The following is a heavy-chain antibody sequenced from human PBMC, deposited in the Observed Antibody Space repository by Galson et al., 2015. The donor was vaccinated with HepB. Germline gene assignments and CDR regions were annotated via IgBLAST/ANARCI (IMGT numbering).Heavy chain of an antibody. J-gene: IGHJ4*02. V-gene: IGHV5-51*01. Sequence: QSGAEVKKPGESLRISCKGSGYSFTSYWIGWVRQMPGKGLEWMGIIYPGDSDTKYSPSFRGQVTISADGSISTAYLQWNSLEASDTAMYYCARLPYNGGWYNQADSWGQGTLVTVSS. D-gene: IGHD6-19*01. CDR3: ARLPYNGGWYNQADS. CDR2: IYPGDSDT. CDR1: GYSFTSYW.